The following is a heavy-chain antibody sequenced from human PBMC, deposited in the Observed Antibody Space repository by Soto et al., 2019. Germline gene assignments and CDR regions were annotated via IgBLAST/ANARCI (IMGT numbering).Heavy chain of an antibody. CDR3: VRCYCSVGSFYACWHFDL. J-gene: IGHJ2*01. D-gene: IGHD2-15*01. V-gene: IGHV1-18*01. CDR2: ISASTRNT. Sequence: QVQLVQSGGEVKKPGASVKVSCQASGYTFSDYAISWVRQAPGQGLEWMGWISASTRNTDQAQNFQGRVIMTIDTSTNTAYMELRSLRSDDTAVYYCVRCYCSVGSFYACWHFDLWGRGTLVTVSS. CDR1: GYTFSDYA.